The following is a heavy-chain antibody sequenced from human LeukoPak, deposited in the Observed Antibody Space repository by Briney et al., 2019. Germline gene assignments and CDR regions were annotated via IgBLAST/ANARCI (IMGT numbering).Heavy chain of an antibody. Sequence: PGGSLRLSCAASGFTFSSYSMNWVRQAPGKGLAWVSSISSSSCYIYYADSVKGRFTISRDNAKNSLYLQMNSLRAEDTAVYYCARDDSPYLGYYGMDVWGQGTTVTVSS. D-gene: IGHD3-16*01. J-gene: IGHJ6*02. CDR3: ARDDSPYLGYYGMDV. CDR1: GFTFSSYS. CDR2: ISSSSCYI. V-gene: IGHV3-21*01.